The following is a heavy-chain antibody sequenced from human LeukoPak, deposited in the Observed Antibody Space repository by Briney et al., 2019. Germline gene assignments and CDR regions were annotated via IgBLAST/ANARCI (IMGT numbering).Heavy chain of an antibody. CDR2: ISGSGGST. J-gene: IGHJ4*02. V-gene: IGHV3-23*01. CDR3: AKGDTIFGVVISDY. Sequence: GESLRLSCAASGFTFSTYAMSWVRQAPGKGLEWVSSISGSGGSTFYADSVKGRFTISRDNSKNTLYLQMNSLRPEDTAVYYCAKGDTIFGVVISDYWGQGTLVTVSS. D-gene: IGHD3-3*01. CDR1: GFTFSTYA.